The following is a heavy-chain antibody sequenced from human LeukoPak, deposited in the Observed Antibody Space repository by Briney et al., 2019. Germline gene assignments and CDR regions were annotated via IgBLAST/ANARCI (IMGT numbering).Heavy chain of an antibody. CDR3: ASQIGTGTSTFHFDL. D-gene: IGHD2-2*01. J-gene: IGHJ2*01. Sequence: SETLSLTCTVSGGSISSYFWSWIRQPPAKGLEWIGYIYYSGSSNYNPSLKSRVTISVDTSKNQLSLKLRSVTAADTAVYYCASQIGTGTSTFHFDLWGRGTLVTVSS. V-gene: IGHV4-59*01. CDR2: IYYSGSS. CDR1: GGSISSYF.